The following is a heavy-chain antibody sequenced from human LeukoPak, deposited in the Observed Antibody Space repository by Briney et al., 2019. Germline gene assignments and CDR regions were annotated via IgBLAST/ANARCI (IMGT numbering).Heavy chain of an antibody. V-gene: IGHV7-4-1*02. J-gene: IGHJ6*02. Sequence: ASVKVSCKASGYTFTSYGIHWVRQAPGQGLDWMGWINTNTGNPTYAQGFTGRSVFSLETSVSTSYLRITSLKAEDTAVYYCARGRGSSARLGYFYYYIDVWGQGTTVTVSS. CDR3: ARGRGSSARLGYFYYYIDV. D-gene: IGHD1-26*01. CDR2: INTNTGNP. CDR1: GYTFTSYG.